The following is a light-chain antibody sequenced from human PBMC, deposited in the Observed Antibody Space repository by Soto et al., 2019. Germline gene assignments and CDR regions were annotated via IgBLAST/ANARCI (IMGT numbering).Light chain of an antibody. CDR2: AAS. CDR3: QQYGSSPMYT. J-gene: IGKJ2*01. CDR1: QSVSSSY. V-gene: IGKV3-20*01. Sequence: EIVLTQSPGTLSLSPGERATLSCRASQSVSSSYLAWYQQKPGQAPRLLIYAASSRATGIPDRFSGSGSGTDFTLNISSLEPEDFAVYYCQQYGSSPMYTFCQGTKLEIK.